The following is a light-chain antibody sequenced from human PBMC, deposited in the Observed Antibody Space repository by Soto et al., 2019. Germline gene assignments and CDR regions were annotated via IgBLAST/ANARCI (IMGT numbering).Light chain of an antibody. CDR1: QSVSSSY. Sequence: EIVLTQSPGTLSLSTGERATLSCRASQSVSSSYLAWYQQKPGQAPRLLIYGASTRATAVPDRCSGSGSGTDFTLTITSLQSDDFAVYFCQQYSDWPITFGQGTRLEIK. CDR2: GAS. CDR3: QQYSDWPIT. J-gene: IGKJ5*01. V-gene: IGKV3-20*01.